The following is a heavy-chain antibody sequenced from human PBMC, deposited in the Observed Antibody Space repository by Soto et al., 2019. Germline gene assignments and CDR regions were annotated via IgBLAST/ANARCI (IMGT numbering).Heavy chain of an antibody. CDR2: IYHSGST. Sequence: SETLSLTCAVSGYSISSGYYWGWIRQPPGKGLEWIGSIYHSGSTYYNPTLKSRVTISVDTSKNQFSLKLSSVTAADAAVYYCARDSGIAAVDEGLGYYYYYGMDVWGQGTTVTVSS. J-gene: IGHJ6*02. CDR3: ARDSGIAAVDEGLGYYYYYGMDV. D-gene: IGHD6-13*01. CDR1: GYSISSGYY. V-gene: IGHV4-38-2*02.